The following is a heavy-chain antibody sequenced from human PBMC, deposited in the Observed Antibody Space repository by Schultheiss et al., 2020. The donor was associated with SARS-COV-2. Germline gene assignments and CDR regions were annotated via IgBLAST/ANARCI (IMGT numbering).Heavy chain of an antibody. CDR3: ARARYGSRPILTWYFDL. D-gene: IGHD6-13*01. V-gene: IGHV3-66*01. J-gene: IGHJ2*01. Sequence: GGSLRLSCAASGVTVSSKCMSWVRQAPGKGLEWVSLIYSGGSTFCADSVRGRFTISRDNSKNTLYLQMNSLRAEDTAVYYCARARYGSRPILTWYFDLWGRGTLVTVSS. CDR2: IYSGGST. CDR1: GVTVSSKC.